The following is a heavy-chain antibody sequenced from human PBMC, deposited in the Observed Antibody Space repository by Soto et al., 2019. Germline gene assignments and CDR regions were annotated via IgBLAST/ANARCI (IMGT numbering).Heavy chain of an antibody. J-gene: IGHJ6*02. D-gene: IGHD6-19*01. CDR3: ATKTGGGWEDGMDV. Sequence: SETLSLTCAVSGDSISSSGYCWSWIRQHPGKGLEWIGSIYNSGTTYYNPSLKSRVTISVDTSKNQFSLKLSSVTAADTAVYYCATKTGGGWEDGMDVWGQGTTVTVSS. CDR2: IYNSGTT. CDR1: GDSISSSGYC. V-gene: IGHV4-39*01.